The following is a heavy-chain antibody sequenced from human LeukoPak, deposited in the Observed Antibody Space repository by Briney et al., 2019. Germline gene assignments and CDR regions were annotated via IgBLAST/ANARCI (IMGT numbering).Heavy chain of an antibody. Sequence: EASVKVSCKASGGTFSSYAISWVRQAPGQGLEWMGGIIPIFGTANYAQKFQGRVTITADESTSTAYMELSSLRSEDTAVYYCASHIVGAIEDEISHYGMDIWGQGTTVTVSS. CDR1: GGTFSSYA. V-gene: IGHV1-69*13. J-gene: IGHJ6*02. CDR3: ASHIVGAIEDEISHYGMDI. CDR2: IIPIFGTA. D-gene: IGHD1-26*01.